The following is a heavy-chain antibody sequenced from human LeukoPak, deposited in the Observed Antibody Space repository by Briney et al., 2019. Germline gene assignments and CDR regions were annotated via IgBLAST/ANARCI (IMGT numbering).Heavy chain of an antibody. CDR1: GGSVSSGSDY. CDR2: ISYSGST. CDR3: ARGQAALWFGEL. Sequence: SETLSLTCTVSGGSVSSGSDYWRWIRQPPGKGLEWIGHISYSGSTNYNPSLKSRVTISLDTSKNQLSLQLSSVTTADTDVYYCARGQAALWFGELWGQGTLVTVSS. J-gene: IGHJ4*02. V-gene: IGHV4-61*01. D-gene: IGHD3-10*01.